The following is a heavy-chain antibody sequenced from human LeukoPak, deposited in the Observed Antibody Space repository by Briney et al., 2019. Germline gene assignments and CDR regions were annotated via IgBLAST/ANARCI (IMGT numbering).Heavy chain of an antibody. Sequence: SETLSLTCTVSGGSISNYFWSWIRQPPGKGLEWIGYIYHSGSTSGSTNYNPSLQSRVTISLDTSKNQFSLKLRSLTAADTAVYFCARDGLGFDTSGFSRWGQGTLVTVSS. V-gene: IGHV4-59*12. CDR2: IYHSGSTSGST. D-gene: IGHD3-3*01. J-gene: IGHJ4*02. CDR1: GGSISNYF. CDR3: ARDGLGFDTSGFSR.